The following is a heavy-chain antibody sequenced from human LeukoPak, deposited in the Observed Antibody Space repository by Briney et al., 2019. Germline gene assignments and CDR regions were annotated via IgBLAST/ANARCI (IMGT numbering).Heavy chain of an antibody. D-gene: IGHD3-22*01. V-gene: IGHV3-20*01. J-gene: IGHJ4*02. Sequence: GGSLGLSCAASGFSFDDCMSWVRQAPGKGLEWVSGIKWNGGSTSYADSVKGRFTISRDNAKNPLYLQMNSLRAEDTALYHCARTSRYYDSSGYYHYYFDYWGQGTLVTVSS. CDR2: IKWNGGST. CDR3: ARTSRYYDSSGYYHYYFDY. CDR1: GFSFDDC.